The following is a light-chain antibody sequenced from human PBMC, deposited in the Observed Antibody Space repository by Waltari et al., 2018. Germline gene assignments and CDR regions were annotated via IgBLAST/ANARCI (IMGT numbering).Light chain of an antibody. Sequence: QSALTQPASVSGSPGQSITISCTGTSSDVGGYNYVSWYQQHPGKAPKPMIYDVSKRPSGVSNRFSGPKSGNTASLTISGLQAEDEADYYCSSYTSSSTYVFGTGTKVTVL. V-gene: IGLV2-14*01. CDR3: SSYTSSSTYV. CDR1: SSDVGGYNY. CDR2: DVS. J-gene: IGLJ1*01.